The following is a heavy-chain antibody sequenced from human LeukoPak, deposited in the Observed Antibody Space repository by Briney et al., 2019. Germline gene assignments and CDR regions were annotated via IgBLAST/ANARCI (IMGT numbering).Heavy chain of an antibody. V-gene: IGHV3-15*01. CDR2: IKSKTDGGTT. Sequence: GGSLRLSCVASGFTFSNAWMSWVRQAPGKGLEWVGRIKSKTDGGTTDYAAPVKGRFTISRDDSKNTLYLQMNSLKTEDTAVYYCTTDRRYYDSSGYYYVDYWGQGTLVTVSS. CDR3: TTDRRYYDSSGYYYVDY. D-gene: IGHD3-22*01. J-gene: IGHJ4*02. CDR1: GFTFSNAW.